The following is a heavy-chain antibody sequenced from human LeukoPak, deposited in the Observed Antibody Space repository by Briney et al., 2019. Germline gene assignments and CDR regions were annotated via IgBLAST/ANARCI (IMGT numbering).Heavy chain of an antibody. D-gene: IGHD5-18*01. V-gene: IGHV4-30-4*08. Sequence: SETLSLTCTVSGGSISSGDYYWGWIRQPPGKGLEWIGYIYYSGSTYYNPSLKSRVTISVDTSKNQFSLKLSSVTAADTAVYYCARLPRGYSYGPRAYYFDYWGQGTLVTVSS. J-gene: IGHJ4*02. CDR1: GGSISSGDYY. CDR2: IYYSGST. CDR3: ARLPRGYSYGPRAYYFDY.